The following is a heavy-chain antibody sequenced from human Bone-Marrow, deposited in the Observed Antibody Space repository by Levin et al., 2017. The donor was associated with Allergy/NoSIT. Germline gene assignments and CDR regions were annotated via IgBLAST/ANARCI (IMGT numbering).Heavy chain of an antibody. CDR1: GDSISTGNYC. D-gene: IGHD3-10*01. J-gene: IGHJ3*01. CDR3: ANSGGSDAFDV. CDR2: IFRSGST. V-gene: IGHV4-30-2*01. Sequence: SETLSLTCAVSGDSISTGNYCWSWIRQPPGKALEWIGYIFRSGSTYYNPSLRSRVTISIDKSKNQFSLKMKSVTAADTAVYYCANSGGSDAFDVWGQGTSVTVSS.